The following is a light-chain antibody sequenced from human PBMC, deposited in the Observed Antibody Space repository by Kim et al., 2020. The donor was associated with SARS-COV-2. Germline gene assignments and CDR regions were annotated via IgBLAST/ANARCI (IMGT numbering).Light chain of an antibody. CDR2: GAS. CDR3: QQYAGSPLSAT. J-gene: IGKJ4*01. V-gene: IGKV3-20*01. CDR1: QTVNNY. Sequence: PGERATLSCRASQTVNNYLACYQQKPGQAPRLLIYGASSRATGIPDRFSGSGSGTDFTLTISRLEPEDFAVFYCQQYAGSPLSATFGGGTKVDIK.